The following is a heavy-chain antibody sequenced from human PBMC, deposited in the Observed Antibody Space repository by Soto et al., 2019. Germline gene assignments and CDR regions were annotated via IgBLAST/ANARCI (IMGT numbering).Heavy chain of an antibody. J-gene: IGHJ4*02. CDR2: ISAYNGNT. D-gene: IGHD3-22*01. V-gene: IGHV1-18*04. CDR3: ARVHAHYYDSSGYSDYFDY. Sequence: EASVKVSCKASGYTFTSYGISWVRQAPGQGLEWMGWISAYNGNTNYAQKLQGRVTMTTDTSTSTAYMELRSLRSDDTAVYYCARVHAHYYDSSGYSDYFDYWGQGTLVTVSS. CDR1: GYTFTSYG.